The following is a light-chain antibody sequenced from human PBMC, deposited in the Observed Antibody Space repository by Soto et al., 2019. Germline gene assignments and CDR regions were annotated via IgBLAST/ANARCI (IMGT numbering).Light chain of an antibody. CDR3: QQYGSSPTT. Sequence: EIVLTQSPGTLSLSPGERATLSCRASQSVSSSYLAWYQQKPGQAPRLLIYGASSRATGIPDRFSGSESGTDFTLTISRLEPEDFAVYYCQQYGSSPTTCGQGPKVEIK. J-gene: IGKJ1*01. CDR2: GAS. CDR1: QSVSSSY. V-gene: IGKV3-20*01.